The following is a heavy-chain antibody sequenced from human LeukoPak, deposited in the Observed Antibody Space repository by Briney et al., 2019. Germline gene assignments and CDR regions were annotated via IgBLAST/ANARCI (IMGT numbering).Heavy chain of an antibody. V-gene: IGHV4-59*01. D-gene: IGHD3-10*01. CDR3: ARGDYISGSYYKRNAFDI. CDR1: GGSISSYY. J-gene: IGHJ3*02. Sequence: SETLSLTCTVSGGSISSYYWSWIRQPPGKGLEWIGYIYYSRSTNYNPSLKSRVTISVDTSKNQFSLKLTSVTAADTALYYCARGDYISGSYYKRNAFDIWGQGTMVTVSS. CDR2: IYYSRST.